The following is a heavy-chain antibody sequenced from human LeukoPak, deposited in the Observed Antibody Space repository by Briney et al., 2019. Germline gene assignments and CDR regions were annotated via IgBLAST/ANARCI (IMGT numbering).Heavy chain of an antibody. CDR3: ARGVGSSTRHDFFDP. CDR2: IKQDGSEK. D-gene: IGHD2-2*01. CDR1: GFTFSSYW. Sequence: PGGSLRLSCAASGFTFSSYWMSWVRQAPGKGLEWVANIKQDGSEKYYVDSVKGRFTISRDNAKNSLYLQMNSLRAEDTAVYYCARGVGSSTRHDFFDPRGQGTLVTVSS. J-gene: IGHJ5*02. V-gene: IGHV3-7*04.